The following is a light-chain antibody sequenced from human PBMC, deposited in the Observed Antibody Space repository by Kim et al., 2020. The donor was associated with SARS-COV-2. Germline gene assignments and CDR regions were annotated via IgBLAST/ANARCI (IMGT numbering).Light chain of an antibody. J-gene: IGLJ3*02. CDR1: HSNIGTGY. V-gene: IGLV1-47*02. CDR2: RNT. CDR3: AAWDGSLRAWV. Sequence: QSVLSQSPSASETPGQRVDISCSGNHSNIGTGYVYWYQHVPGTAPKLLIFRNTQRPSGIPDRFSGSKSGISASLAISGLRAEDEADYYCAAWDGSLRAWVFGGGTQLTVL.